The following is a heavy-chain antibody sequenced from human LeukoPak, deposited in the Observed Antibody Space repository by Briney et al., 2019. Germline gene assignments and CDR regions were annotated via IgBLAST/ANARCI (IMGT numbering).Heavy chain of an antibody. D-gene: IGHD3-3*01. V-gene: IGHV3-7*03. CDR2: IKQDGSEK. J-gene: IGHJ4*02. CDR3: AKGITIFGVVKTMIDY. Sequence: GGSLRLSCAASGFTFSSYWMSWVRQAPGKGLEWVANIKQDGSEKYYVDSVKGRFTISRDNAKNSLYLQMNSLRAEDTAVYYCAKGITIFGVVKTMIDYWGQGTLVTVSS. CDR1: GFTFSSYW.